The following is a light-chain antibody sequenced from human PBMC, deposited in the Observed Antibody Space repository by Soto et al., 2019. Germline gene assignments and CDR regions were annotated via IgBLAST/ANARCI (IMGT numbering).Light chain of an antibody. CDR2: DSN. CDR1: QGIGST. V-gene: IGKV3-15*01. Sequence: EIVLTQSPATLSVSPGERVGLSCRASQGIGSTLAWYRQQPGQAPGLLIYDSNIRATGVPARFSGTRSGTEFTLTISGLQSEDFAIYYCQQYNTWRSITFGQGTRLEIK. CDR3: QQYNTWRSIT. J-gene: IGKJ5*01.